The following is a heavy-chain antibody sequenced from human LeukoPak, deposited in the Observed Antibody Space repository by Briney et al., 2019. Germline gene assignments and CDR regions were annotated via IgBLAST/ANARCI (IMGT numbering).Heavy chain of an antibody. Sequence: PGGSLRLSCAASGFTFSSYAMHWVRQAPGKGLEWVAVISYDGSKYYADSVKGRFTISRDNSKNSLYLQMDSLRAEDTAVYYCARDFSYFRIHFDYWGQGTLVTVSS. CDR3: ARDFSYFRIHFDY. CDR1: GFTFSSYA. D-gene: IGHD3-9*01. V-gene: IGHV3-30*14. CDR2: ISYDGSK. J-gene: IGHJ4*02.